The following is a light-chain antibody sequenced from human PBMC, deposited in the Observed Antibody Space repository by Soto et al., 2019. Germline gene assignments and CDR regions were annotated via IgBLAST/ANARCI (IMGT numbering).Light chain of an antibody. CDR2: EVS. CDR1: SSDVGGYNY. Sequence: QSVLTQPASVSGSPGQSITISRTGTSSDVGGYNYVSWYQQHPRKARKLMIYEVSYRPSGVSNRFSGSKSGNTASLTISGLQAEDEADYYCSSYTNSSTLFVFGTGTKLTVL. CDR3: SSYTNSSTLFV. V-gene: IGLV2-14*01. J-gene: IGLJ1*01.